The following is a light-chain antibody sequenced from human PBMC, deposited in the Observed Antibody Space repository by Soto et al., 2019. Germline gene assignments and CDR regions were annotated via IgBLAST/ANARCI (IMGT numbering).Light chain of an antibody. CDR2: GAS. CDR1: QSVSSD. CDR3: QQYNTWTWT. V-gene: IGKV3-15*01. Sequence: ETLMTQSPATLSVSPGERVTLSCRASQSVSSDLALYHQKPGQAPRLLIFGASTRATSIPARFTGSRSGTEFTLTISSLQSEDFAVYYCQQYNTWTWTFGQGTKVDIK. J-gene: IGKJ1*01.